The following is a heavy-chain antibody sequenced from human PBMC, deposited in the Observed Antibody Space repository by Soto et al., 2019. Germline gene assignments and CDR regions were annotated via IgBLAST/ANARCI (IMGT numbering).Heavy chain of an antibody. J-gene: IGHJ4*02. CDR2: IRTSVGDT. Sequence: EVQLLETGGDLVQPGGSLRLSCAASGFTFSSYAMNWVRQAPGKGLEWVSTIRTSVGDTYYAASVKGRFTISRDNSKSTVYLHLNSLRAEDTAIYYCAKDLTYDYGYFDSWGQGTLVTVSS. V-gene: IGHV3-23*01. D-gene: IGHD4-17*01. CDR3: AKDLTYDYGYFDS. CDR1: GFTFSSYA.